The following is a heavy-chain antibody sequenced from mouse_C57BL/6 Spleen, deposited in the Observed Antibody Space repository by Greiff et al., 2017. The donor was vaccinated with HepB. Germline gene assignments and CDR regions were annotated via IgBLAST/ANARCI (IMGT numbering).Heavy chain of an antibody. Sequence: EVKLMESGGGLVKPGGSLKLSCAASGFTFSSYAMSWVRQTPEKRLEWVATISDGGSYTYYPDNVKGRFTISRDNAKNNLYLQMSHLKSEDTAMYYCAREGGLRRAWFAYWGQGTLVTVSA. V-gene: IGHV5-4*01. CDR1: GFTFSSYA. CDR3: AREGGLRRAWFAY. D-gene: IGHD2-4*01. J-gene: IGHJ3*01. CDR2: ISDGGSYT.